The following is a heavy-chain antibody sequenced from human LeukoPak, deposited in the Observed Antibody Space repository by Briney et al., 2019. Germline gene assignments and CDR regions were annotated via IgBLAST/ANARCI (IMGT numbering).Heavy chain of an antibody. Sequence: GESLKISCKGSGYSFTSYWIGWVRQMPGKGLEWMGIIYPDDSDTRYSPSFQGLVTISADKSISTAYLQRSSLKASDTAMYYCARHEGYCISSSCSDTFDIWGQGTMVTVSS. CDR3: ARHEGYCISSSCSDTFDI. V-gene: IGHV5-51*01. CDR1: GYSFTSYW. J-gene: IGHJ3*02. CDR2: IYPDDSDT. D-gene: IGHD2-2*01.